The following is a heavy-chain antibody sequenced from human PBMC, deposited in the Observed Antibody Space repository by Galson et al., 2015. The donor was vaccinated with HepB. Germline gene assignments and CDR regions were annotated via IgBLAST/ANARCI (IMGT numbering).Heavy chain of an antibody. CDR1: GFTFDDYA. V-gene: IGHV3-9*01. D-gene: IGHD2-15*01. CDR3: AKDIGYCTGGSCYSFDY. CDR2: ISWNSGSI. J-gene: IGHJ4*02. Sequence: SLRLSCAASGFTFDDYAMHWVRQAPGKGLEWVSGISWNSGSIGYADSVKGRFTISRDNAKNSLYLQMNSLRAEDTALYYCAKDIGYCTGGSCYSFDYWGQGTLVTVSS.